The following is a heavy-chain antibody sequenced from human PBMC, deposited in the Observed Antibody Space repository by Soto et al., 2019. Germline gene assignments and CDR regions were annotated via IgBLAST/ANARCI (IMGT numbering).Heavy chain of an antibody. D-gene: IGHD6-13*01. CDR2: IYYSGST. CDR1: GGSISSYY. J-gene: IGHJ4*02. CDR3: ARHRRSSSYVFDY. V-gene: IGHV4-59*08. Sequence: QVQLQESGPGLVKPSETLSLICTVSGGSISSYYWSWIRQPPGKGLEWIAYIYYSGSTTYNPSLKSRGTMSVDTSKNQFSRKLSSVTAADTAVYYCARHRRSSSYVFDYWGQGTLVTVSS.